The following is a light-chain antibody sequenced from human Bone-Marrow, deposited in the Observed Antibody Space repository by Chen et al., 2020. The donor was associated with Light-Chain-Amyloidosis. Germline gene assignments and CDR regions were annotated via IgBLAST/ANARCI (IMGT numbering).Light chain of an antibody. CDR1: NIGSKD. V-gene: IGLV3-21*02. CDR2: DDS. CDR3: QVWDSSRDLMWV. Sequence: SYVLTQPPSVSVAPGQTASITCGGNNIGSKDVHWYQQKPRQAPVLVVYDDSDRPSGIPERISGSNSGNKAILSSSRVEAGDEADYYCQVWDSSRDLMWVVGGGTKLTVL. J-gene: IGLJ3*02.